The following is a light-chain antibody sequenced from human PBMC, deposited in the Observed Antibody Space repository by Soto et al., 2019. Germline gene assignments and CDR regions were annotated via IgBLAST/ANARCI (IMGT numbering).Light chain of an antibody. Sequence: QLVLTQSPSASASPGASVKLTCTLSSGHSDYAIAWHQQQPEKGPRYLMKVTSDGSHTKGDGIPDRFSGSSSGADRYLTIYSLRSDDEADYYCQAWGTGGVFGGGTQLTVL. CDR1: SGHSDYA. CDR3: QAWGTGGV. V-gene: IGLV4-69*01. CDR2: VTSDGSH. J-gene: IGLJ3*02.